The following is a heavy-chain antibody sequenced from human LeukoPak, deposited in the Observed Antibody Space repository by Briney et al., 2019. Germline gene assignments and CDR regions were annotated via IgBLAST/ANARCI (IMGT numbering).Heavy chain of an antibody. Sequence: GGSLRLSCAASGFTFGSYSMNWVRQAPGKGLEWVSSISSSSSYIYYADSVKGRFTISRDNAKNSLYLQMNSLRAEDTAVYYCARDYDILTGYYYGMDVWGQGTTVTVSS. CDR3: ARDYDILTGYYYGMDV. J-gene: IGHJ6*02. CDR1: GFTFGSYS. D-gene: IGHD3-9*01. CDR2: ISSSSSYI. V-gene: IGHV3-21*01.